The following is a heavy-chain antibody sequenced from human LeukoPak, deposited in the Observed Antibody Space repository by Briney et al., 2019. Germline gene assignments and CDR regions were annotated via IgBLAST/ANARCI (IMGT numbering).Heavy chain of an antibody. Sequence: SETLSLTCSVSGVSISSGGYYWSWIRQHPGKGLEWIGYIYYSGSTYYNPSLKSRVTISVDTSKTQFSLKLSSVTAADTAVYYCARDWPTVTVWGQGTLVTVSS. CDR2: IYYSGST. V-gene: IGHV4-31*03. J-gene: IGHJ4*02. CDR1: GVSISSGGYY. D-gene: IGHD4-17*01. CDR3: ARDWPTVTV.